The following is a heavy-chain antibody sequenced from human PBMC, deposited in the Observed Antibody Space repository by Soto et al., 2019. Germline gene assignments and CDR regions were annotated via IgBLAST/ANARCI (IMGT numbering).Heavy chain of an antibody. CDR2: INAGNGNT. Sequence: ASVKVSCKASGYTFTSYAMHWVRQAPGQRLEWMGWINAGNGNTKYSQKFQGRVTITRDTSASTAYMELSSLRSEDTAVYYCARPRLRCLRIRPDWGQGTMVTVSS. V-gene: IGHV1-3*01. D-gene: IGHD4-17*01. CDR3: ARPRLRCLRIRPD. J-gene: IGHJ3*01. CDR1: GYTFTSYA.